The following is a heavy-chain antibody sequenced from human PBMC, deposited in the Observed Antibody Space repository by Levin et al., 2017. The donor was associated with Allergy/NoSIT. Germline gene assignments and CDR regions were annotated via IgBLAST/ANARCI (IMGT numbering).Heavy chain of an antibody. CDR2: IYYTGST. Sequence: PSETLSLTCTVSGGSINNGDYYWSWVRQSPGKGLEWIAYIYYTGSTYYNPSLKSRITISVDTSKNQFSLKLSSVTAADTAVYYCASAVFSVVTTIPVRWFDPWGQGTLVTVSS. D-gene: IGHD2-21*02. J-gene: IGHJ5*02. CDR1: GGSINNGDYY. V-gene: IGHV4-30-4*01. CDR3: ASAVFSVVTTIPVRWFDP.